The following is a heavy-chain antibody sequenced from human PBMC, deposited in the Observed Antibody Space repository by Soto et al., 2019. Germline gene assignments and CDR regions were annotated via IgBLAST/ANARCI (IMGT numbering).Heavy chain of an antibody. V-gene: IGHV1-18*01. CDR2: ISAYNGNT. D-gene: IGHD6-19*01. J-gene: IGHJ4*02. Sequence: GASVKVSCKASGYTFTSYGISWVRQAPGQGLEWMGWISAYNGNTNYAQKLQGRVTMTTDTSTSTAYMELRSLRSDDTAVYYCARNADSGWYRSQTGPFDYWGQGTLVTVSS. CDR1: GYTFTSYG. CDR3: ARNADSGWYRSQTGPFDY.